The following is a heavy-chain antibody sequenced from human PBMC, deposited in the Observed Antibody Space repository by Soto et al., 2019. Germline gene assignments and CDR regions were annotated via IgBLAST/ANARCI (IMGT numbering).Heavy chain of an antibody. CDR3: AGGDTDFDY. CDR2: INHSGST. V-gene: IGHV4-34*01. D-gene: IGHD5-18*01. Sequence: SETLSLTCAVYGGSFSGYYWSWIRQPPGKGLEWIGEINHSGSTNYNPSLKSRVTISVDTSKNQFSLKLSSVTAADTAVYYCAGGDTDFDYWGQGTLVTVSS. J-gene: IGHJ4*02. CDR1: GGSFSGYY.